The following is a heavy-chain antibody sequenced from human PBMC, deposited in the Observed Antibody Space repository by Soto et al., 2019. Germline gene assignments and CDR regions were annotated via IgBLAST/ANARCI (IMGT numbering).Heavy chain of an antibody. V-gene: IGHV1-46*01. D-gene: IGHD2-21*02. CDR2: VNPSGGHT. Sequence: QVQLVQSGAEVKKPGASVKVSCKASGDTFTDYYIHWVRQAPGQGLEWMGTVNPSGGHTTYAQHFLGRMTRTRDTSTSTLYMELTSLTSEDTAGYYCARGGHVVVVTAALDYWGQGTLVTVSS. CDR3: ARGGHVVVVTAALDY. J-gene: IGHJ4*02. CDR1: GDTFTDYY.